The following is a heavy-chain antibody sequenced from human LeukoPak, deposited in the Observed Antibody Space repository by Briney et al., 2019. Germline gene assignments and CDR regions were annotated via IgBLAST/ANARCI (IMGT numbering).Heavy chain of an antibody. D-gene: IGHD3-3*01. CDR1: GFSFTKYA. J-gene: IGHJ4*02. CDR3: AKGAYDFLEIACFDY. Sequence: GGSLRLSCAAPGFSFTKYAMNWVRQAPGKGLEWVAVVIGSSGATDYADAVKGRFTISRDNSKNTLFLQMSSWRAENTAIYSCAKGAYDFLEIACFDYWGQGALVTVSS. V-gene: IGHV3-23*01. CDR2: VIGSSGAT.